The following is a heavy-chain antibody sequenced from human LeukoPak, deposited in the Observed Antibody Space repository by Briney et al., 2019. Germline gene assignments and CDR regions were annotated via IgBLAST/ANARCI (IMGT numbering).Heavy chain of an antibody. CDR1: GFTFSSYA. CDR3: AREVMMELDSSAFDI. Sequence: PGGSLRLSCAASGFTFSSYAMHWVRQAPGKGLEWVAVISYDGSNKYYADSVKGRFTISRDNSKNTLYLQMNSLRAEDTAVYYCAREVMMELDSSAFDIWGQGTMVTVSS. J-gene: IGHJ3*02. V-gene: IGHV3-30*04. CDR2: ISYDGSNK. D-gene: IGHD1-7*01.